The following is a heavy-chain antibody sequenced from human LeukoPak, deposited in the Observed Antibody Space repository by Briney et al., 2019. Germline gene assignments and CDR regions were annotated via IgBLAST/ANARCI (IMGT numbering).Heavy chain of an antibody. J-gene: IGHJ4*02. D-gene: IGHD1-26*01. CDR1: GGTFSSYA. CDR3: ARDLYSGSYNPFNY. CDR2: IIPIFGTA. V-gene: IGHV1-69*13. Sequence: ASVKVSCKASGGTFSSYAISWVRQAPGQGLEWMGGIIPIFGTANYAQKFQGRVTITADESTSTAYMELRSLRSDDTAVYYCARDLYSGSYNPFNYWGQGTLVTVSS.